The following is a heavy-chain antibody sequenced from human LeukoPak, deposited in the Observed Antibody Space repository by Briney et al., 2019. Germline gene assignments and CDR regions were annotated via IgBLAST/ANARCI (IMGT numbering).Heavy chain of an antibody. CDR1: GGSISSSSYY. V-gene: IGHV4-39*07. CDR2: ISTSGST. Sequence: SETLSLTCTVSGGSISSSSYYWGWIRQPPGKGLEWIGRISTSGSTNYNPSLKSRVTISVDTSKNQFSLRLSSMTAADTAVYYCARGNYVYWYFDLWGRGTLVTVSS. D-gene: IGHD3-16*01. J-gene: IGHJ2*01. CDR3: ARGNYVYWYFDL.